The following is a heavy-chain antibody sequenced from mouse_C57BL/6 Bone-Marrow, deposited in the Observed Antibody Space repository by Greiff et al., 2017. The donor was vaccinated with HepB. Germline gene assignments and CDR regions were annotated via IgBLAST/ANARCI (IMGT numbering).Heavy chain of an antibody. D-gene: IGHD3-1*01. V-gene: IGHV5-4*01. Sequence: EVQVVESGGGLVKPGGSLKLSCAASGFTFSSYAMSWVRQTPEKRLEWVATISDGGSYTYYPDNVKGRFTISRDNAKNNLYLQMSHLKSEDTAMYYCARASGGDYWGQGTSVTVSS. CDR2: ISDGGSYT. CDR3: ARASGGDY. CDR1: GFTFSSYA. J-gene: IGHJ4*01.